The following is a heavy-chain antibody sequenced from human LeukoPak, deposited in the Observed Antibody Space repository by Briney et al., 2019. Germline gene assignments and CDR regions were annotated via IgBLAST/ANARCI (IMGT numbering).Heavy chain of an antibody. J-gene: IGHJ6*02. Sequence: GGSLRLSCAASGFTFSSYGMHWVRQAPGKGLEWVAFIRYDGSNKYYADSVKGRFTISRDNSRNTLYLQMNSLRAEDTAVYYCARESGFGALFPHCMDVWGQGTTVTVSS. CDR2: IRYDGSNK. V-gene: IGHV3-30*02. CDR1: GFTFSSYG. D-gene: IGHD3-10*01. CDR3: ARESGFGALFPHCMDV.